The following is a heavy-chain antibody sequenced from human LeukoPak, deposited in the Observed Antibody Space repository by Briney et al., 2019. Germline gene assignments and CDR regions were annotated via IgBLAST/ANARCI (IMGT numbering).Heavy chain of an antibody. D-gene: IGHD3-3*01. CDR1: GYTFNSYD. V-gene: IGHV1-18*01. CDR3: ARVLRYDFWSAYYFDY. Sequence: ASVKVSCKASGYTFNSYDISWMRQAPGQGLEWMAWISTYNGNTNYALKVQGRATMTTDTSTSTAYMELRSLRSDDTAVYYCARVLRYDFWSAYYFDYWGQGTLVTVSS. CDR2: ISTYNGNT. J-gene: IGHJ4*02.